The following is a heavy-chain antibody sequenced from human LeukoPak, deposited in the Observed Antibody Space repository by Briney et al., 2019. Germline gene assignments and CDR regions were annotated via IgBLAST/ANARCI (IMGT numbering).Heavy chain of an antibody. D-gene: IGHD5-12*01. V-gene: IGHV3-30*18. CDR1: GFTFSNYG. CDR3: AKEVGYGSPYFDY. Sequence: GGSLRLSCAASGFTFSNYGIHWVRQAPGKGLEWVALISFDESSEYYADSVKGRFSISRDNSKNTLYLQMNNARVDDTAVYYCAKEVGYGSPYFDYWGQGTLVTVSS. J-gene: IGHJ4*02. CDR2: ISFDESSE.